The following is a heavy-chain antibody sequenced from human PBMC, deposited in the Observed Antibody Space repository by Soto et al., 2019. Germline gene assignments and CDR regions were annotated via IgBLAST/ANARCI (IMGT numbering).Heavy chain of an antibody. D-gene: IGHD1-1*01. V-gene: IGHV1-69*01. CDR2: IIPIFDTA. Sequence: QVQLVQSGAELRKPGSSVKVSCKASGGTFSDYTINWVRQAPGQRLEWVGGIIPIFDTANYAEKFQGRVTITADESTSTSFMEVSSLRSEDTAVYYCARNGTLTGYSYGMDVWGQGTMVTVSS. CDR1: GGTFSDYT. J-gene: IGHJ6*02. CDR3: ARNGTLTGYSYGMDV.